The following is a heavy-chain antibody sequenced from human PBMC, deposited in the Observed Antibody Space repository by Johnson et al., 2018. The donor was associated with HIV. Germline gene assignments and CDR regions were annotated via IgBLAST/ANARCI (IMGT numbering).Heavy chain of an antibody. Sequence: VQLVESGGGVVQPGRSLRLSCAASGFTFSSYAMHWVRQAPGKGLEWVAVISYDGSNKYYADSVKGRFTISRDNSKNTLYLQMNSLKTEDTAVYYCTTDRYAFDIWGQGTLVTVSS. CDR3: TTDRYAFDI. J-gene: IGHJ3*02. V-gene: IGHV3-30-3*01. CDR1: GFTFSSYA. D-gene: IGHD1-1*01. CDR2: ISYDGSNK.